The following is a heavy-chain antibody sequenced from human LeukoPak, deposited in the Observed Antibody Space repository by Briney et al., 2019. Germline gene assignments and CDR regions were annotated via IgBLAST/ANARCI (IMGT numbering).Heavy chain of an antibody. CDR3: ARDRLDGNNWNDCDY. Sequence: GGSLRLSCAASGFTFSNYAMHWVRQAPGKGLEGLEIISYDGSNKYYADSVKGRFTISRDNSKNTLYVQMNGLRVDDTAVYYCARDRLDGNNWNDCDYWGQGTLVTVSS. D-gene: IGHD1-1*01. J-gene: IGHJ4*02. CDR1: GFTFSNYA. CDR2: ISYDGSNK. V-gene: IGHV3-30-3*01.